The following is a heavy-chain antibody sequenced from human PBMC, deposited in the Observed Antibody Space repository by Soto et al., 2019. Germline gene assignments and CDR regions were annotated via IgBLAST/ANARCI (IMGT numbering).Heavy chain of an antibody. Sequence: SETLSLTCTVSGGSISSGGYYWSWIRQHPGKGLEWIGYIYYSGSTYYNPSLKSRVTISVDTSKNQFSLKLSSVTAADTAVYYCARDYGSGSYYPANWFDPWGQGTLVTVS. CDR1: GGSISSGGYY. CDR2: IYYSGST. CDR3: ARDYGSGSYYPANWFDP. D-gene: IGHD3-10*01. J-gene: IGHJ5*02. V-gene: IGHV4-31*03.